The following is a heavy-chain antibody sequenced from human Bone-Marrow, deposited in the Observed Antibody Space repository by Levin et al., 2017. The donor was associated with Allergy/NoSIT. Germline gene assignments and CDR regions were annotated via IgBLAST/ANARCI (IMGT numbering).Heavy chain of an antibody. D-gene: IGHD3-3*01. V-gene: IGHV4-59*01. Sequence: SETLSLTCTVSGDSISTYYWSWIRQPPGKGLEWIGYIYNTETTYNPSLSGRATISVDTSKNQFSLRVSSVTAADTAVYYCARGYHFWSGYAPDYFDYWGQGTLVTVAS. CDR2: IYNTET. CDR1: GDSISTYY. CDR3: ARGYHFWSGYAPDYFDY. J-gene: IGHJ4*02.